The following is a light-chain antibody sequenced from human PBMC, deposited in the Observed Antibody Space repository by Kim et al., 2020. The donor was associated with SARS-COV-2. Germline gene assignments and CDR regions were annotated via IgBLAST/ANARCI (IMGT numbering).Light chain of an antibody. Sequence: SASSGDRATILSRARRDSSKSLAWSQQKPGNAPKRLIYAASSWQSGVPTRFSGSGSGTEFTLTISGLQPEDCATYYCMQHNSNPHTLGKDPKLE. V-gene: IGKV1-17*03. CDR1: RDSSKS. CDR2: AAS. CDR3: MQHNSNPHT. J-gene: IGKJ2*01.